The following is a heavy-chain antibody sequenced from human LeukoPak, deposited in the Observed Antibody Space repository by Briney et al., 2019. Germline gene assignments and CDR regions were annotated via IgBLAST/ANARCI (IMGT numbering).Heavy chain of an antibody. CDR2: IYYSGST. Sequence: PSETLSLTCAVYGGSFSGYYWSWIRQPPGKGLEWIGYIYYSGSTNYNPSLKSRVTISVDTSKSQFSLKLSSVTAADTAVYYCARAPSYSSSWYVDYWGQGTLVTVSS. J-gene: IGHJ4*02. CDR1: GGSFSGYY. CDR3: ARAPSYSSSWYVDY. V-gene: IGHV4-59*01. D-gene: IGHD6-13*01.